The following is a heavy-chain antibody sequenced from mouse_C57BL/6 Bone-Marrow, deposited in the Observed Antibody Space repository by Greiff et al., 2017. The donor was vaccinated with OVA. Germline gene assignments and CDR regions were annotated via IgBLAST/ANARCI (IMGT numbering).Heavy chain of an antibody. V-gene: IGHV5-2*01. D-gene: IGHD2-5*01. CDR1: EYEFPSHD. CDR2: INSDGGST. Sequence: EVQVVESGGGLVQPGESLKLSCESNEYEFPSHDMSWVRKTPEKRLELVAAINSDGGSTYYPDTMERRFIISRDNTKKTLYLQMSSLRSEDTALYYCAAYYSNYERVDYWGQGTSVTVSS. J-gene: IGHJ4*01. CDR3: AAYYSNYERVDY.